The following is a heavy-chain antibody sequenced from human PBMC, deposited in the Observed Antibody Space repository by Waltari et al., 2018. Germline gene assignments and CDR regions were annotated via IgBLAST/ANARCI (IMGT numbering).Heavy chain of an antibody. V-gene: IGHV4-59*01. D-gene: IGHD4-17*01. Sequence: QVQLQESGPGLIKPSETLSLTCTVLGDSMSAYYWSWIRVAPGKGLEWIGYSGKKYNPSLKGRVTISLDTSKNQFSLTMTSVTAADTAMYYCVRSYTVTTSPIAGYWGRGALVTVSS. CDR2: SGK. CDR1: GDSMSAYY. CDR3: VRSYTVTTSPIAGY. J-gene: IGHJ4*02.